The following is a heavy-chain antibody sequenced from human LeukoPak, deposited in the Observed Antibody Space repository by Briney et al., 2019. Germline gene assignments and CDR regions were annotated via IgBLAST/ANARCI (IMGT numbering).Heavy chain of an antibody. Sequence: GGSLRLSCAASRFTFSSYDMSWVRQAPGKGLEWVSYISSSGSSIYYADSLKGRFTISRDNAKNSLYLQMNSLRAEDTAVYYCARVAGDGYVAFDIWGQGTMVTVSS. J-gene: IGHJ3*02. CDR1: RFTFSSYD. D-gene: IGHD5-24*01. V-gene: IGHV3-48*03. CDR2: ISSSGSSI. CDR3: ARVAGDGYVAFDI.